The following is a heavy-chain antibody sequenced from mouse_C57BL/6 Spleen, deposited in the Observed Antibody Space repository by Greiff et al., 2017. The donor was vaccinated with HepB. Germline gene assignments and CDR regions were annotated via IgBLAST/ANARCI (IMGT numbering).Heavy chain of an antibody. D-gene: IGHD1-1*01. Sequence: VQVVESGTELVKPGASVKLSCKASGYTFTSYWMHWVKQRPGQGLEWIGNINPSNGGTNYNEKFKSKATLTVDKSSSTAYMQLSSLTSEDSAVYYCARSTTVVAPFAYWGQGTLVTVSA. CDR3: ARSTTVVAPFAY. CDR1: GYTFTSYW. CDR2: INPSNGGT. J-gene: IGHJ3*01. V-gene: IGHV1-53*01.